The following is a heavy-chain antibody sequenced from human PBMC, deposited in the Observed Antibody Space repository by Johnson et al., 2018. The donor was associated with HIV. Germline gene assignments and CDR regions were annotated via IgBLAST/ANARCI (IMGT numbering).Heavy chain of an antibody. CDR1: GFTFDDYA. V-gene: IGHV3-66*01. Sequence: VQLVESGGVVVQPGGSLRLSCAVSGFTFDDYAMHWVRQAPGKGLEWVSVIYSGGSTFYADSVKGRFTISRDNSGNTLYLQMDSLRVEDTAVYYCASTRLGAFDIWGQGTMVTVSS. CDR3: ASTRLGAFDI. J-gene: IGHJ3*02. D-gene: IGHD6-6*01. CDR2: IYSGGST.